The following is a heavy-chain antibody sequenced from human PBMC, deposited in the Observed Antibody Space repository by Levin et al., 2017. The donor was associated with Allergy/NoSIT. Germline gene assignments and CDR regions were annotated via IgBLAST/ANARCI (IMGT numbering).Heavy chain of an antibody. J-gene: IGHJ5*01. CDR2: IHVTGST. CDR1: GGSISSTTYY. D-gene: IGHD3-22*01. CDR3: ARERLKRWFDS. V-gene: IGHV4-61*02. Sequence: SETLSLTCTVSGGSISSTTYYWSWIRQPAGKGLEWIGRIHVTGSTSYNPSLKSRVTISLDTSKNQFSLKLNDVTAADTAVYYCARERLKRWFDSWGQGTLVTVSS.